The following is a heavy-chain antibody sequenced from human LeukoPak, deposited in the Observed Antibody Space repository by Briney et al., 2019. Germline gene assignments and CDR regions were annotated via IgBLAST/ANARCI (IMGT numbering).Heavy chain of an antibody. J-gene: IGHJ4*02. D-gene: IGHD2-15*01. CDR1: GFTFSSYG. V-gene: IGHV3-30*18. CDR3: AKGGVAAIFDY. CDR2: ISYDGSNK. Sequence: GRSLRLSCAASGFTFSSYGMHWVRQAPGKGLEWVAVISYDGSNKYYADSVKGRFTISRDNSKNTLYLQMNSLRAEATAVYYCAKGGVAAIFDYWGQGTLVTVSS.